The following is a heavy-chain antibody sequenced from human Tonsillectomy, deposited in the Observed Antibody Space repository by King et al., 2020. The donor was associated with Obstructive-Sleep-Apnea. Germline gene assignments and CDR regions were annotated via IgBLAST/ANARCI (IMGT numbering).Heavy chain of an antibody. CDR1: GFTVSSNY. V-gene: IGHV3-66*01. CDR2: IYGGGST. Sequence: VQLVESGGGLVQPGGSLRLSCAASGFTVSSNYMNWVRQAPGKGLEWVSVIYGGGSTYYADSVKGRFTISRDNSKNTLYLQVNSLRAEDTAAYYCARGGDYPKASVWYFDSWGQGTLVTVSS. CDR3: ARGGDYPKASVWYFDS. J-gene: IGHJ4*02. D-gene: IGHD4-17*01.